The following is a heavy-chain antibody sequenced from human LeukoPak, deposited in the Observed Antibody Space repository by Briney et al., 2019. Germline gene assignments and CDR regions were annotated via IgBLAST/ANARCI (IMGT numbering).Heavy chain of an antibody. D-gene: IGHD3-22*01. Sequence: GGSLRLSCAASGFTFKSYDMHWVRQAAGEGLEWVSAIGTAGDTYYPGSVKGRFTISRDNSKNTLYLQMNSLRAEDTAVYYCARDASGYYYDSSGYHVDWGQGTLVTVSS. CDR2: IGTAGDT. J-gene: IGHJ4*02. CDR3: ARDASGYYYDSSGYHVD. V-gene: IGHV3-13*01. CDR1: GFTFKSYD.